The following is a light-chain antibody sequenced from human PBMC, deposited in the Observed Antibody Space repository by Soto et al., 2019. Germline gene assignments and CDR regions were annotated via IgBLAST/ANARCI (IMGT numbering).Light chain of an antibody. CDR1: SSDIGDYNY. CDR2: EVS. CDR3: SSYTSSSTYV. Sequence: QSALTQPASVSGSPGQSITISCTGTSSDIGDYNYVSWYQQHPGKAPKLMIYEVSNRPSGVSNRFSGSKSGNTASLTISGLQSEDEAEYYCSSYTSSSTYVFGTGTKLTLL. V-gene: IGLV2-14*01. J-gene: IGLJ1*01.